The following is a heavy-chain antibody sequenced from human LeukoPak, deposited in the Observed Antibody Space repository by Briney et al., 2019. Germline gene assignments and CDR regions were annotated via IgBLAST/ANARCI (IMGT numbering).Heavy chain of an antibody. CDR3: VKDPRDTYGTNWFVS. V-gene: IGHV3-23*01. CDR1: GFSFGNYA. Sequence: GGSLRLSCVASGFSFGNYAMSWVRQAAGKGLQWVSQISGTGGATWYAGFARDRFTISRDNSKKTLYLQMSGLRVEDTAMYYCVKDPRDTYGTNWFVSWGQGTLLIVSS. J-gene: IGHJ5*01. D-gene: IGHD2-21*01. CDR2: ISGTGGAT.